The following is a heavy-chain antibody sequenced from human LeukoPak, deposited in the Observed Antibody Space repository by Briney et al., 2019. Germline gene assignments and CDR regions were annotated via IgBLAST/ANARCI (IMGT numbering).Heavy chain of an antibody. CDR3: ARDIGSSTPSGV. V-gene: IGHV4-4*02. D-gene: IGHD1-26*01. Sequence: PSETLSLTCAVSGGSINSNNWLNWVRQPPGKGLEWIGEIYHSGTTNYNPSLKSRVTISVDKSENQLSLKLTSVTAADTAVYYCARDIGSSTPSGVWGRGTTVTVSS. CDR1: GGSINSNNW. CDR2: IYHSGTT. J-gene: IGHJ6*04.